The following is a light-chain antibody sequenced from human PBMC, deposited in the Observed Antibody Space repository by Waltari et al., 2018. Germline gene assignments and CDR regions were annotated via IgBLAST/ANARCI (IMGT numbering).Light chain of an antibody. V-gene: IGLV2-14*03. CDR2: DVS. Sequence: QSALTQPASVSGSPGQSVTISCTGTSSDVGGYEFVSCYQQHPGKAPTLLIYDVSNRPSGGSSCFAGSRSGNTASRTISDLQTDDEADYFCSSYTANSLVLFGGGTQVTVL. CDR1: SSDVGGYEF. J-gene: IGLJ2*01. CDR3: SSYTANSLVL.